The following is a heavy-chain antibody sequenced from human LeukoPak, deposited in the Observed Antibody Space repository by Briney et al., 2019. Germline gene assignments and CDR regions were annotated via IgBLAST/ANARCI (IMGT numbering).Heavy chain of an antibody. CDR1: GYTFTGYY. CDR2: INPNSGGT. CDR3: ARGFARGSLLTIGAFDI. V-gene: IGHV1-2*02. J-gene: IGHJ3*02. Sequence: ASVKVSCKASGYTFTGYYMHWVRQAPGQGLEWMGWINPNSGGTNYAQKFQGRVTMTRDTSISTAYMELSRLRSDDTAVYYCARGFARGSLLTIGAFDIWGQGTMVTVSS. D-gene: IGHD1-26*01.